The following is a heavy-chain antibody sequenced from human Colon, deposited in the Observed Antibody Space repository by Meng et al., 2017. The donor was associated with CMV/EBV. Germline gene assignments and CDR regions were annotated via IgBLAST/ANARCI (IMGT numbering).Heavy chain of an antibody. J-gene: IGHJ4*02. D-gene: IGHD3-10*01. CDR3: ARGGQLWFDY. V-gene: IGHV4-30-2*01. CDR2: IHHNGST. CDR1: GGSIRSGGYS. Sequence: CPVSGGSIRSGGYSWNWIRQPPGKGLEWIGYIHHNGSTDYKTSLKSRVTISVDGSKNQFSLKLSSVTAADTAVYYCARGGQLWFDYWGQGTLVTVSS.